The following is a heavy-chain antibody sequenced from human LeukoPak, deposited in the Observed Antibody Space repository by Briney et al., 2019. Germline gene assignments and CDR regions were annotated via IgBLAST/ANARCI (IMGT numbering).Heavy chain of an antibody. D-gene: IGHD6-19*01. CDR2: IKEGGSDR. J-gene: IGHJ5*02. V-gene: IGHV3-7*01. Sequence: GGSLRISCAASGFTFSRYWMTWVRQAPGTGLELVANIKEGGSDRYYVDSVMGRFTISRDNAKNSLYLQMNSLRADDTAVYYCARGGGSGWYRLNKNWFDPWGQGTLVTVSS. CDR3: ARGGGSGWYRLNKNWFDP. CDR1: GFTFSRYW.